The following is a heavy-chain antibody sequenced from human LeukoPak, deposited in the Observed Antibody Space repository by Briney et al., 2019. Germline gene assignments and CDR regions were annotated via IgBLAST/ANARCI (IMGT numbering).Heavy chain of an antibody. D-gene: IGHD3-16*02. CDR1: GFTFSSYA. CDR2: ISGSGGST. V-gene: IGHV3-23*01. J-gene: IGHJ4*02. CDR3: AKRGGGPYDYVWGSYLPFDY. Sequence: PGGSLRLSCAASGFTFSSYAMSWVRQAPGNGLEWVSAISGSGGSTYYADSVKGRFTISRDNSKNTLYLQMNSLRAEDTAVYYCAKRGGGPYDYVWGSYLPFDYWGQGTLVTVSS.